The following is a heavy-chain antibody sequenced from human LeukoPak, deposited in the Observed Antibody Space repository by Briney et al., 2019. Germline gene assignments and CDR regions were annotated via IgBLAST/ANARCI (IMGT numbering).Heavy chain of an antibody. V-gene: IGHV3-23*01. J-gene: IGHJ3*02. CDR3: ARDLKAAAGTKGAFDI. CDR1: GFTYSSYA. D-gene: IGHD6-13*01. CDR2: ISGSGGST. Sequence: PGGSLRLSCAASGFTYSSYAMSWVRQAPGKGLEWVSAISGSGGSTYYADSVKGRFTISRDNSKNTLYLQMNSLRAEDTAVYYCARDLKAAAGTKGAFDIWGQGTMVTVSS.